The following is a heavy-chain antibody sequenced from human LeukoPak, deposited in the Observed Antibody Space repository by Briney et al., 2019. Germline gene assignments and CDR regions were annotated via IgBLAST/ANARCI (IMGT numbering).Heavy chain of an antibody. CDR3: ARDGDGYTY. D-gene: IGHD5-24*01. Sequence: ASVTVSCKASGYTFTAYYMHWVRQAPGQGLEWMGWINPNSGGTTYAQKFQGRVTMTKDTPISTAYMDLSSLRSDDTAVYYCARDGDGYTYWGQGTLVTVSS. J-gene: IGHJ4*02. CDR2: INPNSGGT. V-gene: IGHV1-2*02. CDR1: GYTFTAYY.